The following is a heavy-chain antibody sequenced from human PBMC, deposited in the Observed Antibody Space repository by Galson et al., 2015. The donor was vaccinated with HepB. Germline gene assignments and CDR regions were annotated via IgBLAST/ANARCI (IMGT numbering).Heavy chain of an antibody. V-gene: IGHV3-9*01. CDR3: AKGYSYSKSPVDH. CDR1: GFTFDDYA. Sequence: SLRLSCTASGFTFDDYAMHWVRQAPGKGLEWVSSISWNSDIIGYADTVKGRFTISRDNAKNSLYLQMNSLRTEDTALYYCAKGYSYSKSPVDHWGQGTLVTVSS. J-gene: IGHJ4*02. CDR2: ISWNSDII. D-gene: IGHD2-15*01.